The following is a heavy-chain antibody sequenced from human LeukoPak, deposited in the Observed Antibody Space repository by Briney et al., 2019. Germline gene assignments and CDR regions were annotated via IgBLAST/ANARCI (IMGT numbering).Heavy chain of an antibody. V-gene: IGHV4-59*08. Sequence: PSETLSLTCTVSADSISSFYWSWIRQPPGKGLEWIGYIYYTGNTNYNPSLKSRVTISVATSRHQFSLTLTSVTAADTAVYYCATLAGYIYGVTSDFWGQGTLVTVSS. J-gene: IGHJ4*02. CDR3: ATLAGYIYGVTSDF. CDR1: ADSISSFY. D-gene: IGHD5-18*01. CDR2: IYYTGNT.